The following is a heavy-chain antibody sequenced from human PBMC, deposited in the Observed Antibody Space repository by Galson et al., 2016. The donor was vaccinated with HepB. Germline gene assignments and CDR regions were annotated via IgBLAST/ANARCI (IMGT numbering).Heavy chain of an antibody. CDR2: ISGSGGGT. CDR1: GFPFSSYG. D-gene: IGHD2-21*01. V-gene: IGHV3-23*01. Sequence: SLRLSCAASGFPFSSYGLSWARQAPGKGLEWISGISGSGGGTYYGKSMEGRFTISRDNSKNTVYLQMNSLRAEDTAVYYCARDRAHGHVAHWGQGTLVTVSS. CDR3: ARDRAHGHVAH. J-gene: IGHJ4*02.